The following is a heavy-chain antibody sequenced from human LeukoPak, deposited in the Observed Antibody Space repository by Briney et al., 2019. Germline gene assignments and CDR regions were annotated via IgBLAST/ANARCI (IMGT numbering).Heavy chain of an antibody. J-gene: IGHJ4*02. D-gene: IGHD6-19*01. V-gene: IGHV4-39*07. Sequence: SETLSLTCTVSGDSISSNNCYWVWIRQPPGEGLEWIASINYSGTTYYNPSLKSRVTISVDTSKNRFSLRLSSVTAADTAVYYCARTYSSGQGAYYWGQGTLVTVSS. CDR3: ARTYSSGQGAYY. CDR2: INYSGTT. CDR1: GDSISSNNCY.